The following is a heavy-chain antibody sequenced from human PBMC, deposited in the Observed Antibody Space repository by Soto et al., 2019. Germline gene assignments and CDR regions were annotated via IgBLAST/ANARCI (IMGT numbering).Heavy chain of an antibody. D-gene: IGHD3-9*01. CDR3: ARHANCDILTGTNDY. Sequence: SETLSLTCTVSGGSISSSSYYWGWIRQPPGKGLEWIGSIYYSGSTYYNPSLKSRVTISVDTSKNQFSLKLSSVTAADTAVYYCARHANCDILTGTNDYWGQGTLVTVSS. V-gene: IGHV4-39*01. CDR1: GGSISSSSYY. J-gene: IGHJ4*02. CDR2: IYYSGST.